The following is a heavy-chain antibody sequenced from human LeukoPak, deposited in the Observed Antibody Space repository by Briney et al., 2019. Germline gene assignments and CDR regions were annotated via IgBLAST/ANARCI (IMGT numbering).Heavy chain of an antibody. V-gene: IGHV3-30*02. CDR3: AREGGNGWYSGWFDP. CDR2: IRYDGSNK. D-gene: IGHD6-19*01. Sequence: PGGSLRLSCAASGFTFSSYGMHWVRQAPGKGLEWVAFIRYDGSNKYYADSVKGRFTISRDNAENLLYLEMNSLRAEDTAVYYCAREGGNGWYSGWFDPWGQGILVTVSS. CDR1: GFTFSSYG. J-gene: IGHJ5*02.